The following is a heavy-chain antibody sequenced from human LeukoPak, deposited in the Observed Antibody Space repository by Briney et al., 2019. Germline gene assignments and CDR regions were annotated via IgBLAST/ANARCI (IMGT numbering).Heavy chain of an antibody. J-gene: IGHJ6*02. D-gene: IGHD3-10*01. CDR3: VKGRHPYSSYSGTFDPDYYSGMDV. Sequence: GGSLRLSCAASGFTVSSSYMSWVRQAPGKGLEWVAVIYSGGSTYHADSVKGRFTISRDNSKNTPYLQMNFLRAGDTAVYYCVKGRHPYSSYSGTFDPDYYSGMDVWGQGTTVIVSS. CDR1: GFTVSSSY. CDR2: IYSGGST. V-gene: IGHV3-53*01.